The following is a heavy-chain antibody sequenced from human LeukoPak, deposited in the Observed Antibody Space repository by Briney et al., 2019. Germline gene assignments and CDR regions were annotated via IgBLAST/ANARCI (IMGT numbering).Heavy chain of an antibody. J-gene: IGHJ4*02. D-gene: IGHD6-19*01. CDR3: AKDLKEVAGGPSDS. Sequence: GRSLRLSCVASGFTFSSFGMQWVRQAPGQGLEWVAAILFDGTDKHYADSLKGRFTVSRDNSKKTVYLQMNSLRPEDTAVYYCAKDLKEVAGGPSDSWGQGTLVTVSS. CDR1: GFTFSSFG. CDR2: ILFDGTDK. V-gene: IGHV3-30*18.